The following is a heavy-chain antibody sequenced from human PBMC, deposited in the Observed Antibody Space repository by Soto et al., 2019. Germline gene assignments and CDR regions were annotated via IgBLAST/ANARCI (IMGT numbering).Heavy chain of an antibody. CDR3: ARGGCIGGSCYHDWYFYL. Sequence: QLQLQESGSGLVKPSQTLSLTCTVSGGSISSGGYSWSWIRQPPGKGLEWIGYIYHSGSTYYNPSPKRRATLSVDRSKNHFSLKQSAGLAADTAVYYCARGGCIGGSCYHDWYFYLWGRGTLVTVSS. D-gene: IGHD2-15*01. J-gene: IGHJ2*01. CDR1: GGSISSGGYS. CDR2: IYHSGST. V-gene: IGHV4-30-2*01.